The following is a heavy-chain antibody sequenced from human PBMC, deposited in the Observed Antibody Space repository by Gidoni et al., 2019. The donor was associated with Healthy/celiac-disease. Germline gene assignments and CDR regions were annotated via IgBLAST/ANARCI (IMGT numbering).Heavy chain of an antibody. J-gene: IGHJ4*02. CDR3: ARAWARDFDY. V-gene: IGHV4-34*01. CDR1: GGSFSGYY. CDR2: INHSGSP. D-gene: IGHD3-16*01. Sequence: VQLQQWGAGLFTPSETLSLTCAVYGGSFSGYYWSWIRQPPGKGLEWIGEINHSGSPNYNPSLKSRVTISVDTSKNQFSLKLSSVTAADTAVYYCARAWARDFDYWGQGTLVTVSS.